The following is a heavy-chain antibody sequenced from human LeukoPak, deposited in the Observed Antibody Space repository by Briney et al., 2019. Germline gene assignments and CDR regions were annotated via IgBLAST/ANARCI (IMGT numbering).Heavy chain of an antibody. J-gene: IGHJ6*02. CDR1: GFTFTTYW. CDR3: ARDAVDTANAV. Sequence: GGSLRLSCAASGFTFTTYWMHWVRQAPGKGLVWVSHINSDGSITSYADSVKGRFTISRDNAKNTLYLQMNSLRAEDAAVYYCARDAVDTANAVWGQGTTVTVSS. CDR2: INSDGSIT. V-gene: IGHV3-74*01. D-gene: IGHD5-18*01.